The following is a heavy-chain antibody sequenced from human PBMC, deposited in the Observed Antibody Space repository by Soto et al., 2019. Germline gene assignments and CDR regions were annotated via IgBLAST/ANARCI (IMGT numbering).Heavy chain of an antibody. V-gene: IGHV4-30-4*01. D-gene: IGHD3-22*01. J-gene: IGHJ4*02. CDR1: GGSISSGDYY. CDR2: IYYSGST. CDR3: ASGEYYYDSSGYPMPD. Sequence: SETLPLTCTVSGGSISSGDYYWSWIRQPPGKGLEWIGYIYYSGSTYYNPSLKSRVTISVDTSKNQFSLKLSSVTAADTAAYYCASGEYYYDSSGYPMPDWGQGNLVTVS.